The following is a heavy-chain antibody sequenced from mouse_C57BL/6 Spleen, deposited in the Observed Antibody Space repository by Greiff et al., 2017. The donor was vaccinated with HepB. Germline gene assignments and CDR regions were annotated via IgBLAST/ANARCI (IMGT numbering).Heavy chain of an antibody. CDR3: ARSGPKGYFDV. CDR1: GYTFTSYW. J-gene: IGHJ1*03. Sequence: QVQLQQPGAELVKPGASVKLSCKASGYTFTSYWMQWVKQRPGQGLEWIGEIDPSDSYTNYNQKFKGKATLTVDTSSSTADMQLSSLTSEDSAVYYCARSGPKGYFDVWGTGTTVTVSS. D-gene: IGHD3-1*01. CDR2: IDPSDSYT. V-gene: IGHV1-50*01.